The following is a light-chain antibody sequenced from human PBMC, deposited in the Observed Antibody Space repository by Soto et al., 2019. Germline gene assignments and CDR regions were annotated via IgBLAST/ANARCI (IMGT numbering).Light chain of an antibody. CDR3: QQYNNWPWT. V-gene: IGKV3-15*01. CDR2: GAS. J-gene: IGKJ1*01. CDR1: QSVNSN. Sequence: EIVMTQSPATLSVSPGERATLSCRASQSVNSNLAWYQQKPGQAPRLLIYGASTRATGIPARFSGSGSGTEFTLTISSLQSEDFAAYYCQQYNNWPWTFGQGTKVEIK.